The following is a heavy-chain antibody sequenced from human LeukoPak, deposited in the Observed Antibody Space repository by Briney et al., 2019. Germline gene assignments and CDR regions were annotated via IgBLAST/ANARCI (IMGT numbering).Heavy chain of an antibody. V-gene: IGHV3-7*01. CDR2: IKEDGSEK. J-gene: IGHJ4*02. CDR1: GFTLSSYW. D-gene: IGHD1-26*01. Sequence: GRSLRLSCAVSGFTLSSYWMSWVRQSPEKGLEWVANIKEDGSEKYYVDSVKGRFTISRDNAKNSLYLQMNSLRAEDTAVYFCARARATGEFDCWGQGTLVTVSS. CDR3: ARARATGEFDC.